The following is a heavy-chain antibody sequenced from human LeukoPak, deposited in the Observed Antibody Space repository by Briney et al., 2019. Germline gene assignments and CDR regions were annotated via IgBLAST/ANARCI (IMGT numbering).Heavy chain of an antibody. J-gene: IGHJ2*01. V-gene: IGHV3-7*01. CDR1: GFTFSDYY. CDR2: IKEDGSEK. Sequence: QTGGSLRLSCAASGFTFSDYYMSWVRQAPGKGLEWVANIKEDGSEKYYVDSVKGRFTISRDNAKNSLYLQMNSLRAEDTAVYYCARGGNHGDYWYFDLWGRGTLVTVSS. D-gene: IGHD4-17*01. CDR3: ARGGNHGDYWYFDL.